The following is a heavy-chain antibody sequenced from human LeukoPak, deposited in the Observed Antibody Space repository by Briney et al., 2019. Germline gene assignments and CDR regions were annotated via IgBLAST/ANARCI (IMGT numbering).Heavy chain of an antibody. CDR1: GFTFSSYS. CDR2: ISPTSSYI. D-gene: IGHD5-24*01. V-gene: IGHV3-21*01. J-gene: IGHJ4*02. CDR3: AKDSGRWLQFIDY. Sequence: GGSLRLSCEASGFTFSSYSMNWVRQAPGKGLEWVSSISPTSSYIYYADSVKGRFTISRDNAKNSLFLQMNSLRAEDTAVYYCAKDSGRWLQFIDYWGQGTLVTVSS.